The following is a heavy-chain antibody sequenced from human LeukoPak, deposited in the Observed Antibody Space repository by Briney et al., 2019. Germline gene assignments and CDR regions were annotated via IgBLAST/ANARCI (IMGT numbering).Heavy chain of an antibody. V-gene: IGHV3-30*03. CDR3: ARVPSAYQLLYGIDY. D-gene: IGHD2-2*02. CDR2: ISYDGSNK. CDR1: GFIFSGYS. J-gene: IGHJ4*02. Sequence: GGSLRLSCAASGFIFSGYSMSWVRQAPGKGLEWVAVISYDGSNKYYADSVKGRFTISRDNSKNTLYLQMNSLRAEDTAVYYCARVPSAYQLLYGIDYWGQGTLVTDSS.